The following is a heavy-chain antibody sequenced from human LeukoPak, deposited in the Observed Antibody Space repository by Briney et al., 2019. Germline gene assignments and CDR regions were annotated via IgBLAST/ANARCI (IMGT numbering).Heavy chain of an antibody. D-gene: IGHD3-10*01. V-gene: IGHV3-23*01. Sequence: GGSLRLSCAASGFTFSSYAMSWVRQTPGKGLEWVSGISGSDASTYYTDSVKGRFTISRDDSKNTLYLHMNSLRAEDTAVYYCAKDVTYYFGSGSNPNWFDPWGQGTLVTVSS. J-gene: IGHJ5*02. CDR3: AKDVTYYFGSGSNPNWFDP. CDR2: ISGSDAST. CDR1: GFTFSSYA.